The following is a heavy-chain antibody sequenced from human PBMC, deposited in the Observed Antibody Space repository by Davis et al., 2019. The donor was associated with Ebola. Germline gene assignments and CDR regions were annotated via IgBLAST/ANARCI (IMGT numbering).Heavy chain of an antibody. CDR2: INSDGSST. CDR3: ARRDPVHDY. J-gene: IGHJ4*02. V-gene: IGHV3-74*01. CDR1: GFTFNSYW. Sequence: GESLKISCAASGFTFNSYWMHWVRQAPGKGLVWVSRINSDGSSTSYADSVKGRFTISRDNAKNTLYLQMNSLRAEDTAVYYCARRDPVHDYWGQGTLVTVSS.